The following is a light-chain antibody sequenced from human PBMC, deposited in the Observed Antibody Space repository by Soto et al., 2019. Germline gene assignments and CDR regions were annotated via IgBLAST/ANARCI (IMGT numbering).Light chain of an antibody. J-gene: IGKJ3*01. CDR3: QKYDSDPFT. V-gene: IGKV1-27*01. CDR1: QDINKY. CDR2: GAY. Sequence: IQLTQSPSSLSASVGDTVTVTCRASQDINKYLAWYQQKPGKVPHLLIYGAYTSQLRVLPRFSGSGSGTDFTITISSVQPEDVATYHCQKYDSDPFTFGPGNKVDIK.